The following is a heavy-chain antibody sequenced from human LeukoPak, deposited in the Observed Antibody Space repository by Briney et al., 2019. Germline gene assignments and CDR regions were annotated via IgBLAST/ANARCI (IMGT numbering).Heavy chain of an antibody. V-gene: IGHV3-11*04. D-gene: IGHD6-19*01. CDR2: ISSSGSTI. Sequence: GGSLRLSCAASGFTFSDYYMSWIRQAPGKGLEWVSYISSSGSTIYYADSVKGRFTISRDNARNSLYLQMNSLRSEDTSIYYCARGRGTGWTFDYWGQGTLVTVSS. J-gene: IGHJ4*02. CDR1: GFTFSDYY. CDR3: ARGRGTGWTFDY.